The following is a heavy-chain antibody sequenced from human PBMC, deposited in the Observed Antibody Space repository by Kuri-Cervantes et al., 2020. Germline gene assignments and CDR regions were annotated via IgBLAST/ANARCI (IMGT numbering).Heavy chain of an antibody. CDR3: ARLDSSGWGLYYFDY. Sequence: SETLSLTCVVSAYSISSGYYWGWIRQPPGKGLEWIGSIYHSGSTYYNPSLKSRVTISVDTSKNQFSLRLSSVTAADTAVYYCARLDSSGWGLYYFDYWGQGTLVTVSS. CDR2: IYHSGST. V-gene: IGHV4-38-2*01. CDR1: AYSISSGYY. D-gene: IGHD6-19*01. J-gene: IGHJ4*02.